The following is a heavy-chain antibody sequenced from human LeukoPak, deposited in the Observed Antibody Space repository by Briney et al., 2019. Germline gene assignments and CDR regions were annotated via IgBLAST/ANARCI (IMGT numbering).Heavy chain of an antibody. Sequence: GRFTISRDNAKNSLYLQMNSLRVEDTAVYYCARAWRGDPNDGSLFDYWGQGTLVTVSS. V-gene: IGHV3-11*06. CDR3: ARAWRGDPNDGSLFDY. J-gene: IGHJ4*02. D-gene: IGHD3-3*01.